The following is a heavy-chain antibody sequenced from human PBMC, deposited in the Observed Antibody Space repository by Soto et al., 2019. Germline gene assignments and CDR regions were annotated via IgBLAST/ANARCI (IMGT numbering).Heavy chain of an antibody. CDR2: ISGSGGST. V-gene: IGHV3-23*01. CDR3: VLFGDLPSGWFDP. Sequence: PGGSLRLSCAASGFTFSSYAMSWVRQAPGKGLEWVSAISGSGGSTYYADSVKGRFTISRDNSKNTLYLQMNSLRAEDTAVYYCVLFGDLPSGWFDPWGQGTLVTVSS. CDR1: GFTFSSYA. D-gene: IGHD3-10*02. J-gene: IGHJ5*02.